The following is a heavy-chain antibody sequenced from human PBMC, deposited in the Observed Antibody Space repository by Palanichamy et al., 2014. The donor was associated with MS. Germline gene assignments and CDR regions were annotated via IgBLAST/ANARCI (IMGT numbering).Heavy chain of an antibody. J-gene: IGHJ4*02. Sequence: GLLQPGGSLRLSCEASGLHPTNYWMTWVRQAPGKGLEWVANIKQDGGETNYVDSVRGRFTISRDSAKNSLYLQMNSLRVEDTAVYFCARDGSGWYSQPLYFDYWGQGALVTVSS. CDR3: ARDGSGWYSQPLYFDY. V-gene: IGHV3-7*01. CDR1: GLHPTNYW. D-gene: IGHD6-19*01. CDR2: IKQDGGET.